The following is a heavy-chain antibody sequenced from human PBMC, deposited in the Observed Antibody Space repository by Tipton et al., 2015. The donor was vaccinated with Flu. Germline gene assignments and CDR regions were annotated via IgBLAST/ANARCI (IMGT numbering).Heavy chain of an antibody. CDR1: GGSISSYY. CDR3: ARDDSGNPRLLVY. Sequence: TLSLTCTVSGGSISSYYWNWIRQSAGKGLEWIGRIQSTGRTNYNPSLRSRVTMSLDASKNQVSLKLTSVTAADTAVYYCARDDSGNPRLLVYWGQGTLVTVAS. D-gene: IGHD1-26*01. CDR2: IQSTGRT. J-gene: IGHJ4*02. V-gene: IGHV4-4*07.